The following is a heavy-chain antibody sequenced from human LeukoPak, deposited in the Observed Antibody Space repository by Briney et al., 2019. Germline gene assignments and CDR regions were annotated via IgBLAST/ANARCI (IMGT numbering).Heavy chain of an antibody. CDR3: AGGRWYFDY. Sequence: PGGSLRLSCAASGFTFSSYSMNWVRQAPGQGLEWVSYISSSSSTIYYADSVKGRFTISRDNAKNSLYLQMNSLRAEDTAVYYCAGGRWYFDYWGQGTLVTVSS. V-gene: IGHV3-48*01. CDR1: GFTFSSYS. J-gene: IGHJ4*02. CDR2: ISSSSSTI. D-gene: IGHD2-15*01.